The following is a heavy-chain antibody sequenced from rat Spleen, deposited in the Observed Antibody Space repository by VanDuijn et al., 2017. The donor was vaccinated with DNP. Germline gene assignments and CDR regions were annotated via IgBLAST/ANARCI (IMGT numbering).Heavy chain of an antibody. V-gene: IGHV2S12*01. Sequence: QVQLKESGPGLVQPSQTLSLTCTVSGFSLTTNGVSWVRQPPGKGLEWIAAISSGGSTYYNSALKSRLSISGDTSKSQVFLKMNSLQTEDTATYYCARGGDGYDYWGQGVMVTVSS. D-gene: IGHD1-12*03. CDR3: ARGGDGYDY. CDR1: GFSLTTNG. J-gene: IGHJ2*01. CDR2: ISSGGST.